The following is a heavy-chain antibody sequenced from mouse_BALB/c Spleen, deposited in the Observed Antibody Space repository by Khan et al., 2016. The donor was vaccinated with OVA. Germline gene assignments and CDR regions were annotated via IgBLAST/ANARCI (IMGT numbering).Heavy chain of an antibody. J-gene: IGHJ4*01. CDR1: GFSLTNYG. CDR3: ARTYFSYGNYGDYYAMDY. Sequence: QVQLKQSGPGLVQPSQSLSITCTVSGFSLTNYGVHWVRQSPGKGLEWLGVIWSGGSTVYNAAFISRLSINKDNSKSQVFFRMNSLQANDTAIYYCARTYFSYGNYGDYYAMDYWGQGTSVTVSS. CDR2: IWSGGST. V-gene: IGHV2-2*02. D-gene: IGHD2-1*01.